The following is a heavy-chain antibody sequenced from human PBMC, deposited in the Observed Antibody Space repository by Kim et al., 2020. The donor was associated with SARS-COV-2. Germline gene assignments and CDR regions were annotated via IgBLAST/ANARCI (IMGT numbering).Heavy chain of an antibody. D-gene: IGHD4-17*01. CDR2: IYYSGST. Sequence: SETLSLTCTVSGGSISSYYWSWIRQPPGKGLEWIGYIYYSGSTNYNPSLKSRVTISVDTSKNQFSLKLSSVTAADTAVYYCARVPDDYGDYVPNNYFDYWGQGTLVTVSS. CDR3: ARVPDDYGDYVPNNYFDY. CDR1: GGSISSYY. V-gene: IGHV4-59*13. J-gene: IGHJ4*02.